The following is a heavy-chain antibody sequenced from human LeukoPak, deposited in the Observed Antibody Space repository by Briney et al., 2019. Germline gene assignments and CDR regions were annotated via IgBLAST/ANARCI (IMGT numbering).Heavy chain of an antibody. V-gene: IGHV3-7*01. D-gene: IGHD4-23*01. CDR2: IKQDGSIK. CDR3: ARDRDDGGFGY. Sequence: TGGSLRLSCAASGFTFSNYWMSWVRQAPEKGLEWVANIKQDGSIKQYVDSMKGRFTISRDNAKNSLYLQMNSLRVEDTAVYYCARDRDDGGFGYWGQGTLVTVSS. J-gene: IGHJ4*02. CDR1: GFTFSNYW.